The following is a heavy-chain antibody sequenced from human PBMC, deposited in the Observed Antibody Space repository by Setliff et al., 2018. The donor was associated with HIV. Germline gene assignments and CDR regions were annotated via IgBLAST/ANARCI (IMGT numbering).Heavy chain of an antibody. D-gene: IGHD3-3*01. Sequence: ASVKVSCKTSGYTFTSYASSWVRQAPGQGLEWMGWISPYNGNTNYAQKLQGGVTLTTDTATNTAYMDLRSLRSDDTAVYYCARDQDEWLPQYWYFDMDVWGKGTTVTVSS. CDR2: ISPYNGNT. CDR3: ARDQDEWLPQYWYFDMDV. V-gene: IGHV1-18*01. CDR1: GYTFTSYA. J-gene: IGHJ6*03.